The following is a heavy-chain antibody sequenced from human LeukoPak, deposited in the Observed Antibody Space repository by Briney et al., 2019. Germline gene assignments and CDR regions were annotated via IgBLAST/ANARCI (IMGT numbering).Heavy chain of an antibody. CDR2: MSNSGGST. Sequence: GGSLRLSCAASGFTFSSYAMNWVRQAPGKGLEWVSGMSNSGGSTYYADSVKGRFTISRDNSKNTLYLQMNSLRAEDAAVYYCAKETSSSFDYWGQGTLVTVSS. V-gene: IGHV3-23*01. D-gene: IGHD6-6*01. CDR1: GFTFSSYA. J-gene: IGHJ4*02. CDR3: AKETSSSFDY.